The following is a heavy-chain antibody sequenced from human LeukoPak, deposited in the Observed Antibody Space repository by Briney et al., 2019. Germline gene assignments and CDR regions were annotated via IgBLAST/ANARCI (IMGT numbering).Heavy chain of an antibody. CDR1: GGSFSGYY. D-gene: IGHD7-27*01. J-gene: IGHJ4*02. CDR2: IYYSGST. CDR3: ARHNWGSDY. Sequence: SETLSLTCAVYGGSFSGYYWSWIRRPPGKGLEWIGYIYYSGSTNYNPSLKSRVTISVDTSKNQFSLKLSSVTAADTAVYYCARHNWGSDYWGQGTLVTVSS. V-gene: IGHV4-59*08.